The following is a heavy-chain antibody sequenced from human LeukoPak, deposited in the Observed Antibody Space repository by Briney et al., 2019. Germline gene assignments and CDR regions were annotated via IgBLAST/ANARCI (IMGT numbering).Heavy chain of an antibody. V-gene: IGHV3-23*01. J-gene: IGHJ4*02. CDR3: AKDLFDYGDYGLYFDY. CDR1: GFTFSNYW. D-gene: IGHD4-17*01. CDR2: ISGSGGST. Sequence: GGSLRLSCAASGFTFSNYWMTWVRQAPGKGLEWVSAISGSGGSTYYADSVKGRFTISRDNSKNTLYLQMNSLRAEDTAVYYCAKDLFDYGDYGLYFDYWGQGTLVTVSS.